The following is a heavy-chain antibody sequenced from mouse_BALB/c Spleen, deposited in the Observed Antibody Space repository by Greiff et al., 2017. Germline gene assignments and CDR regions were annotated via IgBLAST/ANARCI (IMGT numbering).Heavy chain of an antibody. CDR1: GFTFSSYA. D-gene: IGHD1-1*01. V-gene: IGHV5-6-5*01. CDR2: ISSGGST. J-gene: IGHJ4*01. CDR3: ARIYSLYAMDY. Sequence: EVKVVESGGGLVKPGGSLKLSCAASGFTFSSYAMSWVRQTPEKRLEWVASISSGGSTYYPDSVKGRFTISRDNARNILYLQMSSLRSEDTAMYYCARIYSLYAMDYWGQGTSVTVSS.